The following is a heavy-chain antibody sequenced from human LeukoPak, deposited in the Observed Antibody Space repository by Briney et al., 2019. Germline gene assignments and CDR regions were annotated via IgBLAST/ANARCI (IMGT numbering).Heavy chain of an antibody. CDR3: XXXXXXXYDSSGYYYDAFDI. CDR2: ISWSSGSI. Sequence: GGSLRLSCAASGFTFDDYAMHWVRQAPGKGLEWVSGISWSSGSIGYADSVKGRFTISRDNAKNSLYLQINSLRAEDTAVYYCXXXXXXXYDSSGYYYDAFDIWGQGTMVTVSS. D-gene: IGHD3-22*01. J-gene: IGHJ3*02. V-gene: IGHV3-9*01. CDR1: GFTFDDYA.